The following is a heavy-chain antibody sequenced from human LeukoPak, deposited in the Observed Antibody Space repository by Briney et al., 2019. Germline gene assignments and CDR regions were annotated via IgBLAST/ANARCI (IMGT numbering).Heavy chain of an antibody. J-gene: IGHJ4*02. CDR2: INPNSGGT. Sequence: GASVKVSCKASGYTFTGYYMHWVRQAPGQGLEWMGWINPNSGGTNYAQKFQGRVAMTRDTSISTAYMELSRLRSDDTAVYYCARVSYGGNVYGYWGQGTLVTVSS. D-gene: IGHD4-23*01. CDR1: GYTFTGYY. CDR3: ARVSYGGNVYGY. V-gene: IGHV1-2*02.